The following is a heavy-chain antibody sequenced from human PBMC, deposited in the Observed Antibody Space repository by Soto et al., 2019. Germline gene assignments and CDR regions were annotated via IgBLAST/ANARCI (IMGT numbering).Heavy chain of an antibody. Sequence: QVQLVESGGGVVQPGRSLRLSCATSGFTFRFYDMHWVRQAPGKGLEWVAIISRAGNNKDYGDSVKGRFTISRDNSKNSRYRQLTSLRGAATAVYYCAEDVYTPIRSTGADSGGLGHWGRGSLVTVSS. V-gene: IGHV3-30*13. CDR1: GFTFRFYD. CDR2: ISRAGNNK. CDR3: AEDVYTPIRSTGADSGGLGH. D-gene: IGHD2-2*01. J-gene: IGHJ4*02.